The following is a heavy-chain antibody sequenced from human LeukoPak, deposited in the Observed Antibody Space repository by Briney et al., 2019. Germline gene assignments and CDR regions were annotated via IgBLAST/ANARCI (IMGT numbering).Heavy chain of an antibody. Sequence: SETLSLTCTVSGGSISSGSYYWSWIRQPAGKGLEWIGHIYTSGSTNYNPSLKSRVTISVDTSKNQFSLKLSSVTAADTAVYYCARGHYYGSGGLDYWGQGTLVTVSS. V-gene: IGHV4-61*09. J-gene: IGHJ4*02. CDR2: IYTSGST. D-gene: IGHD3-10*01. CDR3: ARGHYYGSGGLDY. CDR1: GGSISSGSYY.